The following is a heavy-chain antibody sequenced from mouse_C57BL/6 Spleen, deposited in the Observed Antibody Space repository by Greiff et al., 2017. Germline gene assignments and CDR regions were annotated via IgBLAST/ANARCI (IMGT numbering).Heavy chain of an antibody. CDR2: INPNNGGT. D-gene: IGHD1-1*01. CDR1: GYTFTDYN. V-gene: IGHV1-22*01. Sequence: EVQLQQSGPELVKPGASVKMSCKASGYTFTDYNMHWVKQSHGKSLEWIGYINPNNGGTSYNQKFKGKATLTVNKSSSTAYMERRSLTSEDSAVYDWARDDYGSSFLYFDVWGTGTTVTVSS. J-gene: IGHJ1*03. CDR3: ARDDYGSSFLYFDV.